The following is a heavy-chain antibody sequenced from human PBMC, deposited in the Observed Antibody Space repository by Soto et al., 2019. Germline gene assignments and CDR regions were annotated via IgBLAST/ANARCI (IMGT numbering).Heavy chain of an antibody. CDR3: ARGPGWEPGLSTFYAMGV. CDR1: GYTFTSYA. J-gene: IGHJ6*02. Sequence: ASVKLSCKACGYTFTSYAMHWVRQAPGQRLEWMGWINAGNGNTKYSQKFQGRVTISRDNAKNSLHLQMNSLRVDDTAVYFCARGPGWEPGLSTFYAMGVWGQGTTVTVSS. D-gene: IGHD1-26*01. CDR2: INAGNGNT. V-gene: IGHV1-3*01.